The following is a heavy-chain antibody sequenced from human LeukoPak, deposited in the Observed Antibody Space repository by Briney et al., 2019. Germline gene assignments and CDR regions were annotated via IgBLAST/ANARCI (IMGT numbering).Heavy chain of an antibody. D-gene: IGHD1-14*01. CDR1: GFTFSSYW. V-gene: IGHV3-7*01. CDR3: ARDRATGLTSE. J-gene: IGHJ4*02. Sequence: GGSLRLSCAASGFTFSSYWMSWVRQAPGKGLEWVANIKQDGSEKYYVDSVKGRFTISRDNAKNSLCLQMNSLRAEDTAVYYCARDRATGLTSEWGQGTLVTVSS. CDR2: IKQDGSEK.